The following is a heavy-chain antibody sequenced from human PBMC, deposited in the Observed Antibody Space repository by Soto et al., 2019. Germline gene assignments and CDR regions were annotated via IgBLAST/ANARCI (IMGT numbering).Heavy chain of an antibody. Sequence: SQSLSYATAGFTFRNYCRILVRPAPGEGLEWVSAVSSIGGITYYTDSVKGRFTISRDNSKNTLYLQMNSLRAEDTAVYYCAKESPVPNQTFGYYLDDWGQGVLVTVSS. D-gene: IGHD4-17*01. J-gene: IGHJ4*02. CDR2: VSSIGGIT. CDR3: AKESPVPNQTFGYYLDD. V-gene: IGHV3-23*01. CDR1: GFTFRNYC.